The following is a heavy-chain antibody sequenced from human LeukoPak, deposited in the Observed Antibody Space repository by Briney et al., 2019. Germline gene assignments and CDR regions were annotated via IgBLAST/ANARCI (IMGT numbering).Heavy chain of an antibody. Sequence: TSETLSLTCTVSGGSISSGSYYWGWIRQPPGKGLEWIGSIYYSGSTYYNPSLKSRVTISVDTSKNQFSLKLSSLTAADTAVYYCARHYVWGSYRYTGHFDYWGQGTLVTVSS. CDR3: ARHYVWGSYRYTGHFDY. D-gene: IGHD3-16*02. V-gene: IGHV4-39*01. CDR1: GGSISSGSYY. CDR2: IYYSGST. J-gene: IGHJ4*02.